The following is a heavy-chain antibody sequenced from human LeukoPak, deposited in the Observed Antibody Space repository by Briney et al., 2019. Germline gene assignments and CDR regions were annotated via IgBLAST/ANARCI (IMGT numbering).Heavy chain of an antibody. D-gene: IGHD3-10*01. CDR3: ARPLMYYYGSETYFWFDP. CDR2: IKEDGSEK. CDR1: GFIFSRYW. V-gene: IGHV3-7*01. J-gene: IGHJ5*02. Sequence: GGSLRLSCAASGFIFSRYWMSWVRQAPGKGLEWVANIKEDGSEKYYVESVKGRFTISRDNAKNSLSLQMNSLRAEDTAVYYCARPLMYYYGSETYFWFDPWGQGTLVTVSS.